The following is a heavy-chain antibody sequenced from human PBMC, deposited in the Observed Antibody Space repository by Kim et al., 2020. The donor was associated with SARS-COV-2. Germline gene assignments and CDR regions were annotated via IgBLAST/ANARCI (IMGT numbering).Heavy chain of an antibody. CDR3: AKGGSTSGYAFDL. J-gene: IGHJ3*01. CDR2: ISVSGDIT. Sequence: GGSLRLSCAAPGFTFSKFAMSWVRQAPGKGLEWVSIISVSGDITYYADSVKGRFTISRDNSKSTLYLQLNSLRAEDTAVYYCAKGGSTSGYAFDLWGQGTLVPLSS. D-gene: IGHD2-2*01. CDR1: GFTFSKFA. V-gene: IGHV3-23*01.